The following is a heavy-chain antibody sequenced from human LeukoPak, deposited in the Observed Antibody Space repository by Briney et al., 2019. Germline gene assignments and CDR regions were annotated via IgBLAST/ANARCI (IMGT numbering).Heavy chain of an antibody. CDR2: MNPNSGNT. V-gene: IGHV1-8*01. D-gene: IGHD3-10*01. Sequence: ASVKVSCKASGYTFTSYDINWVRQATGQGLEWMGWMNPNSGNTGYAQKFQGRVTMTRNTSLSTAYMELSSLRSEDTAVYYCARGRRLLWFGELPPYYFDYWGQGTLVTVSS. J-gene: IGHJ4*02. CDR3: ARGRRLLWFGELPPYYFDY. CDR1: GYTFTSYD.